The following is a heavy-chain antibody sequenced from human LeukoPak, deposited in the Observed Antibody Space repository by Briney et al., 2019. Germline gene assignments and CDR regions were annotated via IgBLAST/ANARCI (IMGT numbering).Heavy chain of an antibody. D-gene: IGHD6-13*01. J-gene: IGHJ4*02. V-gene: IGHV3-23*01. CDR2: ISGSGGST. Sequence: AGGSLRLSCAASGFTFSSYAMSWVRQAPGKGLEWVSSISGSGGSTYYADSVKGRFTISRDNSKNTLYLQMNSLRADDTAVYYCAKAPQQLDYFDYWGQGTLVTVSS. CDR3: AKAPQQLDYFDY. CDR1: GFTFSSYA.